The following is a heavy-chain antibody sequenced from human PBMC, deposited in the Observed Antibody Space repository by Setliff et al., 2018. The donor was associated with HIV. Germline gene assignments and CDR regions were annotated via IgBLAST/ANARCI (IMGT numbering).Heavy chain of an antibody. V-gene: IGHV1-2*02. J-gene: IGHJ4*02. D-gene: IGHD7-27*01. Sequence: ASVKVSCKPSGFTFTGYYLHWVRQAPGQGLEWMGWINPNNGDTNYEQRFQGRVTMTRDTSINTVYMVLNRLTPGDTAVYYCARPYENNSGPDYWGQGTPVTVSS. CDR3: ARPYENNSGPDY. CDR2: INPNNGDT. CDR1: GFTFTGYY.